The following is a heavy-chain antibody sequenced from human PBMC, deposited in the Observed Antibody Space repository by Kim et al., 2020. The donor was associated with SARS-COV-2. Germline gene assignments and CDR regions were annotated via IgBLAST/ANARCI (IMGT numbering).Heavy chain of an antibody. CDR3: ARGVRLRYFDWARGY. CDR2: INPSGGST. CDR1: GYTFTSYY. Sequence: ASVKVSCKASGYTFTSYYMHWVRQAPGQGLEWMGIINPSGGSTSYAQKFQGRVTMTRDTSTSTVYMELSSLRSEDTAVYYCARGVRLRYFDWARGYWGQGTLVTVSS. D-gene: IGHD3-9*01. V-gene: IGHV1-46*01. J-gene: IGHJ4*02.